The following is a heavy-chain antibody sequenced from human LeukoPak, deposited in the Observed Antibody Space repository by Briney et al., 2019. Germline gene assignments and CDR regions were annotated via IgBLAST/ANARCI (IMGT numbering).Heavy chain of an antibody. CDR2: KHHSGTT. CDR3: ARDVSGSYDF. CDR1: GYSISSCYY. D-gene: IGHD1-26*01. Sequence: KASETLSLTCAVSGYSISSCYYWGWIRQPPGKGLEWIGCKHHSGTTYNNQSLKSRVTILIDTSTNQFSLKLSSVTAADTAVYYCARDVSGSYDFWGQGILVTVSS. V-gene: IGHV4-38-2*02. J-gene: IGHJ4*02.